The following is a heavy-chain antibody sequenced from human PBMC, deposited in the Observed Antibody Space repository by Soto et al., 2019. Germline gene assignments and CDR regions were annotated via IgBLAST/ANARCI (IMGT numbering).Heavy chain of an antibody. CDR3: ARFLGNAFDV. Sequence: QLQLQESGPGLVKPSETLSLTCSVSGGSISTDSYNWDWIRQSPGKGLEWIGTIYYDGTPSYNPSLKSQVTISVETSRNHFSLKVKSVTAADTAMYYCARFLGNAFDVWGQGTMDKVSS. CDR1: GGSISTDSYN. CDR2: IYYDGTP. V-gene: IGHV4-39*02. J-gene: IGHJ3*01.